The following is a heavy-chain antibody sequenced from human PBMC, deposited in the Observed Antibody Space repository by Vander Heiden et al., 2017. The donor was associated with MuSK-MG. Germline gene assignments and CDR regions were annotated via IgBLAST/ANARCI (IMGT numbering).Heavy chain of an antibody. CDR2: ISGYGGST. Sequence: EVQVLESGGGLVQPGGSLRLTCEASGFTFSSYAMNWVRQAPGKGLEWVSAISGYGGSTYYADYVKGRFTISRDNSKNTVYLQMNSLGGEDTAVYYCAKDRSNGWMKDFDHWGLGTRVTVSS. D-gene: IGHD6-19*01. J-gene: IGHJ4*02. CDR3: AKDRSNGWMKDFDH. CDR1: GFTFSSYA. V-gene: IGHV3-23*01.